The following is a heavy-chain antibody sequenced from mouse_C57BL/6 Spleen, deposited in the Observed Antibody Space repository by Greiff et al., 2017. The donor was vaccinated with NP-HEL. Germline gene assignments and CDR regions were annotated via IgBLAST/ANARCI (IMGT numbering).Heavy chain of an antibody. J-gene: IGHJ3*01. CDR1: GYAFSSYW. D-gene: IGHD4-1*01. CDR2: IYPGDGDT. Sequence: VQLQQSGAELVKPGASVKISCKASGYAFSSYWMNWVKQRPGKGLEWIGQIYPGDGDTNYNGKFKGKATLTADKSSSTAYMQLSSLTSEDSAVYFCARWRESNWDFAYWGQGTLVTVSA. V-gene: IGHV1-80*01. CDR3: ARWRESNWDFAY.